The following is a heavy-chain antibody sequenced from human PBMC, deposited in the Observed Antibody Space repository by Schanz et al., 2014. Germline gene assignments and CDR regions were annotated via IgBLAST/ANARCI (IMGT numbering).Heavy chain of an antibody. CDR1: GGTFSSYT. Sequence: QVQLVQSGAEVMKPGSSVKVSFKASGGTFSSYTINWLRQAPGQGLEWMGRIIPILGITNVAQTFQDRVTSTANKSTNTAYMELSKLRSEGAAVYYCARGLGDERWLDLNEAFDIWGQGTIVTVSS. CDR2: IIPILGIT. J-gene: IGHJ3*02. D-gene: IGHD6-19*01. V-gene: IGHV1-69*02. CDR3: ARGLGDERWLDLNEAFDI.